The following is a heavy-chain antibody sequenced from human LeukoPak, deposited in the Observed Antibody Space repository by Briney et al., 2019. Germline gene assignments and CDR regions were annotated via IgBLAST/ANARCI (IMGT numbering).Heavy chain of an antibody. CDR2: IKQDGSEK. J-gene: IGHJ4*02. V-gene: IGHV3-7*01. CDR3: ARVIMITFGGVIVYFDY. CDR1: GFTFSSYW. Sequence: GGSLRLSCAASGFTFSSYWMSWVRQAPGKGLEWVANIKQDGSEKYYVDSVKGRFTISRDNAKNSLYLQMNSLRAEDTAVYYCARVIMITFGGVIVYFDYWGQGTLVTVSS. D-gene: IGHD3-16*02.